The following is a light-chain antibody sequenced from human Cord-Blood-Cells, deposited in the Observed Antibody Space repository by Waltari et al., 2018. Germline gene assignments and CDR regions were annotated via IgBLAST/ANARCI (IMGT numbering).Light chain of an antibody. CDR2: DAS. Sequence: DTQMTRSPSSLSPSVCHGVTTTCQASQAISNYLNWYQQKPGKAPKLLIYDASNLETGGPSRFSGSGSGTDFTFTISSLQPEDIATYYCQQYDNLPYTFGQGTKLEIK. J-gene: IGKJ2*01. CDR3: QQYDNLPYT. V-gene: IGKV1-33*01. CDR1: QAISNY.